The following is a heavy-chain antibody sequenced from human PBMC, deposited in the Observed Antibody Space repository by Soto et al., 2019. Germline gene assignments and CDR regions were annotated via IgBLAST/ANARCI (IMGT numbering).Heavy chain of an antibody. Sequence: GSLRLSCAASGFTFSSYEMNWVRQAPGKGLEWVSYISSSGSTIYYADSVKGRFTISRDNAKNSLYLQMNSLRAEDTAVYYCARDKMDGWLTRFDYWGQGTLVTVSS. CDR3: ARDKMDGWLTRFDY. CDR2: ISSSGSTI. J-gene: IGHJ4*02. CDR1: GFTFSSYE. D-gene: IGHD3-9*01. V-gene: IGHV3-48*03.